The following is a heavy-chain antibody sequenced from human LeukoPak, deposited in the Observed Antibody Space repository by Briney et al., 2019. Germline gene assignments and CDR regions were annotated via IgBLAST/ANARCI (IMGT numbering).Heavy chain of an antibody. V-gene: IGHV4-34*01. CDR1: GGSFSGYY. Sequence: SETLSLTCAVYGGSFSGYYWSWIRQPPRKGLEWIGEINHSGSTNYNPSLKSRVTISVDTSKNQFSLKLSSVTAADTAVYYCATGYSSTWGQGTLVTVSS. J-gene: IGHJ5*02. CDR3: ATGYSST. D-gene: IGHD6-13*01. CDR2: INHSGST.